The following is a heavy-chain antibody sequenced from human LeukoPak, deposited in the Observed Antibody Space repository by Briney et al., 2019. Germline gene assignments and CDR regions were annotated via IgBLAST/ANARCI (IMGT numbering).Heavy chain of an antibody. CDR2: ISNNGGCT. J-gene: IGHJ4*02. CDR3: AKDGGLWVSAHWGDS. D-gene: IGHD7-27*01. V-gene: IGHV3-23*01. CDR1: GFTFSSSA. Sequence: GGSLRLSCAASGFTFSSSAMSWVRQAPGKGLEWVSAISNNGGCTYYADSVQGRFTISRDNSKNTLFLQMNSLRAEDTAVYYCAKDGGLWVSAHWGDSWGRGTLVTVSS.